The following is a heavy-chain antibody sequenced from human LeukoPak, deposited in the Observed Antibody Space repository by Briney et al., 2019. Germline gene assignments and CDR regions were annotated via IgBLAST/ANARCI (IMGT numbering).Heavy chain of an antibody. CDR1: GFTFSSYG. Sequence: PGGSLRLSCAASGFTFSSYGMHWVRQAPGKGLEWVAFIRYDGSNKYYADSVKGRFTISRDNSKNTLYLQTNSLRAEDTAVYYCAKETLRWFGEGSYFDYWGQGTLVTVSS. CDR3: AKETLRWFGEGSYFDY. CDR2: IRYDGSNK. J-gene: IGHJ4*02. D-gene: IGHD3-10*01. V-gene: IGHV3-30*02.